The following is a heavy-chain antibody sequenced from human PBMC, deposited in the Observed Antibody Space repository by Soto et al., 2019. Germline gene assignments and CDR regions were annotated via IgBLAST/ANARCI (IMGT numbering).Heavy chain of an antibody. D-gene: IGHD3-10*01. V-gene: IGHV4-61*01. CDR2: IYYSGST. CDR3: ARSSRFSYGSGSSFSVMHV. CDR1: GGSVSSGSYC. J-gene: IGHJ6*02. Sequence: SETLSLTCTVSGGSVSSGSYCWSWIRQPPGKGLEWIGYIYYSGSTNYNPSLKSRVTISVDTSKNQFSLKLSSVTDADTAVFYFARSSRFSYGSGSSFSVMHVWAQGPTVT.